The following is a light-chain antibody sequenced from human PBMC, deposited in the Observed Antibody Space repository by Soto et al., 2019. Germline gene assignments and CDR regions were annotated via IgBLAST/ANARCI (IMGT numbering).Light chain of an antibody. V-gene: IGKV3-11*01. CDR3: QQRSNWPREN. CDR1: QSVSSY. CDR2: DAS. J-gene: IGKJ2*01. Sequence: EIVLTQSPATLSLSPGERATLSCRASQSVSSYLACYQQKAGQAPRLLIYDASNMATGIPARFSGSGSGTDFTLTISSLEPEDCAVEYWQQRSNWPRENFGQGTKLEIK.